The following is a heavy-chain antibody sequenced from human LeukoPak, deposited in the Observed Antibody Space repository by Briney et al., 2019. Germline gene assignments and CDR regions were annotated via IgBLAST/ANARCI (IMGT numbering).Heavy chain of an antibody. Sequence: GGSLRLSCAASGFTFSSYAMHWVRQAPGKGLEWVAVISYDGSNKYYADSVKGRFTISRDNSKNTLYLQMNSLRAEDTAVYYCRSDMVATIADYYYGMDVWGQGTTVTVSS. CDR1: GFTFSSYA. CDR3: RSDMVATIADYYYGMDV. J-gene: IGHJ6*02. D-gene: IGHD5-12*01. V-gene: IGHV3-30-3*01. CDR2: ISYDGSNK.